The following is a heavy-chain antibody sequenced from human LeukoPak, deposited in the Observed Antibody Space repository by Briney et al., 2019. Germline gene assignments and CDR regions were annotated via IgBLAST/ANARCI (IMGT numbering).Heavy chain of an antibody. CDR2: IFPEDSET. CDR1: GYSFPTYW. CDR3: ARGSGSYYDDYFYGMDV. J-gene: IGHJ6*02. D-gene: IGHD3-10*01. V-gene: IGHV5-51*01. Sequence: HGESLQISCQGTGYSFPTYWIGWVRQMPGKGLEWVGIIFPEDSETRYSPSSQGQVTISVDKSISTAFLQWSSLKASDTAMYYCARGSGSYYDDYFYGMDVWGQGTTVTVSS.